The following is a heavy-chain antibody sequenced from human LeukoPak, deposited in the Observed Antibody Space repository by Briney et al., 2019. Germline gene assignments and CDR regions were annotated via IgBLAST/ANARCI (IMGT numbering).Heavy chain of an antibody. CDR3: ARDPGYCSGGSCSTNNAFDI. CDR1: GFTFSSYA. D-gene: IGHD2-15*01. CDR2: ISYDGSNK. Sequence: AGGSLRLSCAASGFTFSSYAMHWVRQAPGKGLEWVAVISYDGSNKYYADSVKGRFTISRDNSKNTLYLQMNSLRAEDTAVYYCARDPGYCSGGSCSTNNAFDIWGQGTMVTVSS. V-gene: IGHV3-30*04. J-gene: IGHJ3*02.